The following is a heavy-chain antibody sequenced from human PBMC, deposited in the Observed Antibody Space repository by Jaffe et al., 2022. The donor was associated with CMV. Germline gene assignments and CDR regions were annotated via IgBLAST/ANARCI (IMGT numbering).Heavy chain of an antibody. Sequence: EVQLVESGGGLVQPGGSLRLSCAASGFTFSNYWMSWVRQAPGKGLEWVANIQQDGSERYSVDSVKGRFTISRDNAQNSLYLQMNSLRAEDTAVYYCARAGTFSSVWYWNYWGQGTLVTVSS. D-gene: IGHD6-19*01. J-gene: IGHJ4*02. V-gene: IGHV3-7*01. CDR3: ARAGTFSSVWYWNY. CDR1: GFTFSNYW. CDR2: IQQDGSER.